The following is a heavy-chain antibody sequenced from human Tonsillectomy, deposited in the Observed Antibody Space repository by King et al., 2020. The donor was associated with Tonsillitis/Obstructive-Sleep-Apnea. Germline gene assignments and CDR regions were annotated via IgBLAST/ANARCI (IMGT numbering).Heavy chain of an antibody. CDR1: GYRFATYW. CDR3: ARLGMAVAATFPSPDF. Sequence: QLVQYGAEVKKPGESMKISCKCSGYRFATYWIAWVRQMPGKGLEWMGIIYPGDSDTAYGPSFEGQVTISADKSTTTAYLQWSSLEASDTAMYYCARLGMAVAATFPSPDFWGQGTLVTVSS. J-gene: IGHJ4*02. CDR2: IYPGDSDT. D-gene: IGHD6-19*01. V-gene: IGHV5-51*01.